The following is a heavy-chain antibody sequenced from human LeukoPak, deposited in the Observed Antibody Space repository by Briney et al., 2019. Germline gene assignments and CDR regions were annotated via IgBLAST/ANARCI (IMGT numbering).Heavy chain of an antibody. CDR3: ARDPLFSYAFDI. Sequence: GGSLRLSCAASGFTFSSSAMTWVRQAPGKGLEWVSAIAASGSTFYTESVKGRFTISRDNAKNTLYLQMNSLRAEDTAVYYCARDPLFSYAFDIWGQGTMVTVSS. CDR2: IAASGST. J-gene: IGHJ3*02. V-gene: IGHV3-23*01. D-gene: IGHD3-10*02. CDR1: GFTFSSSA.